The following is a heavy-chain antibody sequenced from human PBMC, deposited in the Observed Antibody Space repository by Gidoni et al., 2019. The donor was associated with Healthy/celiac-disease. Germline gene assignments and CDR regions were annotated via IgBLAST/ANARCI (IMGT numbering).Heavy chain of an antibody. Sequence: EVQLLESGGGCVQPGGSLRLSCSASGFTFGSYAMSWFRQAPGKGLGWVSAMSWSGGSTYSADSVKGRFTISRDNSKNTLYLQMNSLRAEDTAVYYCAKALLPGYFDYWGQGTLVTVSS. CDR3: AKALLPGYFDY. V-gene: IGHV3-23*01. CDR1: GFTFGSYA. J-gene: IGHJ4*02. CDR2: MSWSGGST. D-gene: IGHD2-15*01.